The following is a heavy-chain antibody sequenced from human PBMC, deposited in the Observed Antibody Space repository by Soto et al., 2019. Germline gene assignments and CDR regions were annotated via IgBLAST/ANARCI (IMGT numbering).Heavy chain of an antibody. V-gene: IGHV4-59*01. D-gene: IGHD6-6*01. CDR2: IYDSGST. CDR1: GGSISSYY. CDR3: AAPPRY. J-gene: IGHJ4*02. Sequence: QVQLQESGPGLVKPSETLSLTCTVSGGSISSYYWSWIRQPPGKGLEWIGYIYDSGSTNYNTSLKSRVTISVDTSKNLVSLKLTSLTAADTAVYYCAAPPRYWGQGTLVTVSS.